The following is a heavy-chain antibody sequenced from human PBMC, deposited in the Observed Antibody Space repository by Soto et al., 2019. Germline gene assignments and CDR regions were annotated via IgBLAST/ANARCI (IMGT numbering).Heavy chain of an antibody. CDR1: SINRGGC. CDR3: ESHKRHWRSYAEF. J-gene: IGHJ1*01. D-gene: IGHD2-2*01. V-gene: IGHV4-39*01. Sequence: SINRGGCRVLKNKPPGKGLEWIGSIYYSGSTYYNPSLKSRVTISVDTSKNQFSLKLSSVTAADTAVYYCESHKRHWRSYAEFWGKGTPVTVS. CDR2: IYYSGST.